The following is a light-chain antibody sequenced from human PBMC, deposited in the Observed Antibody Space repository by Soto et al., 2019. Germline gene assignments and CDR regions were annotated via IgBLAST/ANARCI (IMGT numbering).Light chain of an antibody. CDR3: QQYNSFSPYS. V-gene: IGKV1-5*01. CDR1: QSISFW. Sequence: DIQMTQSPSTLSASIGDRVSITCRASQSISFWLAWYQQKPGKAPKLLIYDASTLYSGVPSRFSGTKSGTEFTLTISGLQPDDFASYYCQQYNSFSPYSFGQGTKLEI. CDR2: DAS. J-gene: IGKJ2*03.